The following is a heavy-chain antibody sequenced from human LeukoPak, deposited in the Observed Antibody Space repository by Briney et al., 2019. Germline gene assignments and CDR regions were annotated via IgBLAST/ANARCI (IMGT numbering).Heavy chain of an antibody. CDR3: AKALLGFETNYFDY. V-gene: IGHV3-23*01. Sequence: PSETLSLTCAVYGGSFSGYYWSWVRQAPGKGLEWVSAISGSGGSTYYADSVKGRFTISRDNSKNTLYLQMNSLRAEDTAVYYCAKALLGFETNYFDYWGQGTLVTVSS. CDR1: GGSFSGYY. D-gene: IGHD3-9*01. J-gene: IGHJ4*02. CDR2: ISGSGGST.